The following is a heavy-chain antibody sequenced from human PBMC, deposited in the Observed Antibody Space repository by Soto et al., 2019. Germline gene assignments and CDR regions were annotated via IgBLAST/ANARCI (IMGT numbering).Heavy chain of an antibody. Sequence: GESLKISCKGSGYSFTNYWISWVRQMPGKGLEWMGRIDPSDSYTNYSPSFRGHVTISADKSISTAYLQWSSLKASDTAMYYCARHEYCTSSSCPPFDDPWGQGTLVTVSS. CDR2: IDPSDSYT. CDR3: ARHEYCTSSSCPPFDDP. V-gene: IGHV5-10-1*01. CDR1: GYSFTNYW. J-gene: IGHJ5*02. D-gene: IGHD2-2*01.